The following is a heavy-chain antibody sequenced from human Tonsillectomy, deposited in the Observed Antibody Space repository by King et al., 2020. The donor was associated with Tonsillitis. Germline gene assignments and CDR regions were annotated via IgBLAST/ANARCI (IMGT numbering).Heavy chain of an antibody. J-gene: IGHJ6*02. CDR1: GFTFSSYG. CDR3: ARDHGDPDYYYYYGMDV. V-gene: IGHV3-33*01. Sequence: VQLVQSGGGVVQPGRSLRLSCAASGFTFSSYGMHWVRQAPGKGLEWVAVIWYDGSNKYYADSVKGRFTNSRDNSKNTLYLQMNSLRAEDTAVYYCARDHGDPDYYYYYGMDVWGQGTTVTVPS. D-gene: IGHD4-17*01. CDR2: IWYDGSNK.